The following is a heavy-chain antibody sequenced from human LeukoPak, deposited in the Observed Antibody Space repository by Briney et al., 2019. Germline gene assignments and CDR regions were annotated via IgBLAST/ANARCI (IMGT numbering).Heavy chain of an antibody. J-gene: IGHJ3*02. V-gene: IGHV3-20*04. Sequence: GGSLRLSCAASGFTFDDYGMGWVRQGPGKGLDWVSAINWNGDSTGYADSVRGRFTISRDNAKNSLHLQMNSLRAEDTALYYCARCSRSSTDCYSEFDIWGQGTMVTVSS. CDR1: GFTFDDYG. CDR3: ARCSRSSTDCYSEFDI. CDR2: INWNGDST. D-gene: IGHD2-2*02.